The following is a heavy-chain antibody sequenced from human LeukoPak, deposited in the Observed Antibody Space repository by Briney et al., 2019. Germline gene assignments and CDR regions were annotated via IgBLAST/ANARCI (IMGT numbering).Heavy chain of an antibody. CDR1: GGTFSSYA. D-gene: IGHD3-22*01. CDR3: ATVGYYDSSGYYPFDY. Sequence: AASVKVSCKASGGTFSSYAISWVRQAPGQGLEWMGGIIAIFGTANYAQKFQGRVTITADESTSTAYMELSSLRSEDTAVYYCATVGYYDSSGYYPFDYWGQGTLVTVSS. J-gene: IGHJ4*02. CDR2: IIAIFGTA. V-gene: IGHV1-69*13.